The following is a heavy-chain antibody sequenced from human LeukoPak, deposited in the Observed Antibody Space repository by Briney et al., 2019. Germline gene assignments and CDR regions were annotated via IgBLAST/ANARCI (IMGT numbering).Heavy chain of an antibody. CDR1: GGSFSSPNW. V-gene: IGHV4-4*02. J-gene: IGHJ4*02. CDR3: ARDLVENSRGHDF. D-gene: IGHD2-15*01. Sequence: PSETLPLTCAVYGGSFSSPNWWSWVRQPPGKGLEWIGEIYHSGMTNYKTSLKSRVTISVDESKNQFSLKLSSVTAADTAVYYCARDLVENSRGHDFWGQGILVIVSS. CDR2: IYHSGMT.